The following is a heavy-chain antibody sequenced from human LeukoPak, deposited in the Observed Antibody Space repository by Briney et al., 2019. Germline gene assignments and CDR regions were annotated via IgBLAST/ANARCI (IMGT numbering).Heavy chain of an antibody. D-gene: IGHD3-3*01. V-gene: IGHV1-69*04. J-gene: IGHJ4*02. CDR3: AREVKVFWSGSTGPFRY. CDR2: IIPILGIA. Sequence: SVKVSCKASGGTFSSYTISWVRQAPGQGLEWMGRIIPILGIANYAQKFQGRVTITADKSTSTPYMELSSLRSEDTAVYYCAREVKVFWSGSTGPFRYWGQGNLVSVSS. CDR1: GGTFSSYT.